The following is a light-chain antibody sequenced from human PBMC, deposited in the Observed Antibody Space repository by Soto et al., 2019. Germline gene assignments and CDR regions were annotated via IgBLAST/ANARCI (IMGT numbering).Light chain of an antibody. CDR3: SAYTTRSTLV. V-gene: IGLV2-14*01. CDR2: VR. J-gene: IGLJ2*01. Sequence: VRNRPSGISFRFSGSRSGNTASLTISGLLAEDEADYYCSAYTTRSTLVFGGGTKVTVL.